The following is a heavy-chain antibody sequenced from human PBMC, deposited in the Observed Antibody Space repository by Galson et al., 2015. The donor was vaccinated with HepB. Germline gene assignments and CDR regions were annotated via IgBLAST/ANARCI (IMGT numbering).Heavy chain of an antibody. V-gene: IGHV3-53*01. Sequence: SLRLSCAASGFTVSSNYMSWVRQAPGKGLEWVSVIYSGGSTYHADSVKGRFTISRDNSKNTLYLQMNSQRAEDTAVYYCARGGGQPYGYYFDYWGQGTLVTVSS. D-gene: IGHD4-17*01. CDR3: ARGGGQPYGYYFDY. J-gene: IGHJ4*02. CDR2: IYSGGST. CDR1: GFTVSSNY.